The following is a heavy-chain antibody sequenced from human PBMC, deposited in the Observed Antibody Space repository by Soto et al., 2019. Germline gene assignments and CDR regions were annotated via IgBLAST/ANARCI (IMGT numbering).Heavy chain of an antibody. V-gene: IGHV4-34*01. CDR1: GGSFSGYY. Sequence: QVQLQQWGAGLLKPSETLSLTCAVYGGSFSGYYWTWIRQPPGTGLEWIGEINHSGSTNYKPSLKSRVTISVDTSKNQFSLKLTSVTAADTAVYYCARDKITGRCDYWGQGTLVTVSS. CDR3: ARDKITGRCDY. CDR2: INHSGST. J-gene: IGHJ4*02. D-gene: IGHD2-8*02.